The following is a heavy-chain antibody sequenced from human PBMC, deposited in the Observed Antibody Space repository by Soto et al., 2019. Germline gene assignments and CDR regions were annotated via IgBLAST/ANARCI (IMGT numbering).Heavy chain of an antibody. Sequence: SETLSLTCTVSGGSVSSGSYYWSWIRQPPGKGLEWIGYIYYSGSTNYNPSLKSRVTISVDTSKNQFSLKLSSVTAADTAVYYCARVPYCSGGRCYSGSFDIWGQGTMVTVSS. J-gene: IGHJ3*02. CDR3: ARVPYCSGGRCYSGSFDI. V-gene: IGHV4-61*01. CDR1: GGSVSSGSYY. D-gene: IGHD2-15*01. CDR2: IYYSGST.